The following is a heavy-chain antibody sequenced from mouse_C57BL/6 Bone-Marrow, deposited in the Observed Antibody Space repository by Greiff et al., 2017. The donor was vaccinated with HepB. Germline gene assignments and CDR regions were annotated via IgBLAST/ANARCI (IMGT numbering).Heavy chain of an antibody. J-gene: IGHJ1*03. CDR1: GYSITSDY. CDR3: ARWASRAYYSNHWYFDV. Sequence: EVQLVESGPGLAKPSQTLSLTCSVTGYSITSDYWNWIRKFPGNKLEYMGYISYSGSTYYNPSLKSRISITRDTSKNQYYLQLNSVTTEDTATYYCARWASRAYYSNHWYFDVWGTGTTVTVSS. CDR2: ISYSGST. V-gene: IGHV3-8*01. D-gene: IGHD2-5*01.